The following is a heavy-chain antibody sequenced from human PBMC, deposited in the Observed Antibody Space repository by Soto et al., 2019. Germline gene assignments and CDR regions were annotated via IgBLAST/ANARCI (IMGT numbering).Heavy chain of an antibody. CDR1: GASLRSGSSY. CDR2: ISHSGRT. Sequence: QVQLQESGPGLVKPSQTLSLTCTVSGASLRSGSSYWSWIRQPPGKGLEWIGYISHSGRTHYDPSLICRRTMSVDTAQNQHSLQLNSVSAADSAVYYCSYVLSFDFLCQGTLVTVSS. D-gene: IGHD3-10*02. CDR3: SYVLSFDF. J-gene: IGHJ4*02. V-gene: IGHV4-61*01.